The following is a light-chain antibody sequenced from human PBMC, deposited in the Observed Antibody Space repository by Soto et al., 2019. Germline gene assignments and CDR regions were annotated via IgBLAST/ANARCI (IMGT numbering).Light chain of an antibody. J-gene: IGKJ4*01. Sequence: DIQMTQSPSTLSASVGDRVTITCRASQSLSSWLACYQQKPGKAPNLLIYDASSLESGVQSRFSGSGSGTEFTLTISRLQPDDFATYYCQQYNSYSPLTFGGGTKWEIK. CDR1: QSLSSW. V-gene: IGKV1-5*01. CDR2: DAS. CDR3: QQYNSYSPLT.